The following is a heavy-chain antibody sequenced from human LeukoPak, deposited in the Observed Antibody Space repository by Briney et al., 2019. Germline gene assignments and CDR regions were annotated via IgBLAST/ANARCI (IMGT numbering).Heavy chain of an antibody. CDR1: GFTFSTYA. V-gene: IGHV3-23*01. J-gene: IGHJ6*03. CDR3: AKDSSSYDWGYMDV. Sequence: GGSLRLSCAASGFTFSTYAMSWVRQTPGKGLEWVSLIGGSDGRTRYADSVKGRFTISRDNSKNTLYLEMNSLRAEDTAVYYCAKDSSSYDWGYMDVWGKGTTVTISS. CDR2: IGGSDGRT. D-gene: IGHD3-22*01.